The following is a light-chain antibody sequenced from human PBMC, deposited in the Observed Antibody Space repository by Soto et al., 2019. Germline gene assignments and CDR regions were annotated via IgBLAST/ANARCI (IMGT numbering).Light chain of an antibody. CDR3: SSYTSSSTPYV. Sequence: QSALPQPASVSGSPGQSITISCTGTSSDVGGYNYVSWYQQHPVKAPKLMIYDVTNRPSGVSDRFSGSKSGNTASLTISGLQAEDGADYYCSSYTSSSTPYVFGTGTKVTVL. CDR1: SSDVGGYNY. CDR2: DVT. J-gene: IGLJ1*01. V-gene: IGLV2-14*01.